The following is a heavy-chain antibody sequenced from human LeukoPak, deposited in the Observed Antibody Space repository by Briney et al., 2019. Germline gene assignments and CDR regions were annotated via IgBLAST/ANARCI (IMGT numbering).Heavy chain of an antibody. CDR3: ASDLRLRFWEWLPPPGANRIYYYYYYMDV. V-gene: IGHV1-18*01. CDR1: GYTFTSYG. CDR2: FNAYNCNP. D-gene: IGHD3-3*01. J-gene: IGHJ6*03. Sequence: ASVNVSCKASGYTFTSYGIIGVRQAPGQGLEGMGWFNAYNCNPNLEQMLQGRVTMTTDTSTSTAYMELRSLRSDDQAVDYCASDLRLRFWEWLPPPGANRIYYYYYYMDVWGKGTTDTVSS.